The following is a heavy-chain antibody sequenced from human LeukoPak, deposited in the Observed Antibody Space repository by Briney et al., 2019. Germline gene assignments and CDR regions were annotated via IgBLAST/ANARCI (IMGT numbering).Heavy chain of an antibody. CDR1: GYTFTDYY. J-gene: IGHJ4*02. D-gene: IGHD6-13*01. CDR2: INPNSGGT. Sequence: ASVKVSCKASGYTFTDYYMHWVRQAPGQRLEWMGRINPNSGGTNYAQKFQGRVTMTRDTSISTAYMELSRLRSDDTAVYYCARPSDSSSFDYWGQGTLVTVSS. CDR3: ARPSDSSSFDY. V-gene: IGHV1-2*06.